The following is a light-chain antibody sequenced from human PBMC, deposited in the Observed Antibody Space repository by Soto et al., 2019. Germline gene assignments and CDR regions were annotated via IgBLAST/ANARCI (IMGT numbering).Light chain of an antibody. CDR1: SSDIGADNY. CDR2: EVH. Sequence: QPALTQPPSASGSPGQSVTISCTGTSSDIGADNYVSWYQQYPGKAPKLLIYEVHKRPSGVPDRFSGSKSGNAASLTVSGLQAEDEADYYCCSYANYTTLFGGGTKLTVL. V-gene: IGLV2-8*01. CDR3: CSYANYTTL. J-gene: IGLJ3*02.